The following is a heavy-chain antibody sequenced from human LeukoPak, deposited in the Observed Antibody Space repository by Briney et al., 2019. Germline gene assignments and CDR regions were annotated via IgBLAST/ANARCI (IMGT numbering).Heavy chain of an antibody. CDR1: GYGFTSYW. Sequence: GESLKISCKGSGYGFTSYWIGWVRQMPGKGLEWMGIIYPGDSDTRYSPSFQGQVTISADKSISTAYLQWSSLKASDTAMYYCARASDNHYYYYYYMDVWGKGTTVTVSS. CDR2: IYPGDSDT. CDR3: ARASDNHYYYYYYMDV. J-gene: IGHJ6*03. V-gene: IGHV5-51*01. D-gene: IGHD1-14*01.